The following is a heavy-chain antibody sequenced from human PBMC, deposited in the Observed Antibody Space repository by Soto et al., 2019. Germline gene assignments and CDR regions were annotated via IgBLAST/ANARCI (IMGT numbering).Heavy chain of an antibody. CDR3: TRSIGSGGVLGGFDD. V-gene: IGHV1-69*13. CDR2: IIPMFDTP. J-gene: IGHJ4*02. Sequence: SVMVSCTASGCTFNTYAMNWVRQAPGQGLEWMGGIIPMFDTPRYAQKFQGRVTITVDESTTTAYMELSSLRSDDTAVYYCTRSIGSGGVLGGFDDLRQGTLVHVSS. CDR1: GCTFNTYA. D-gene: IGHD3-16*02.